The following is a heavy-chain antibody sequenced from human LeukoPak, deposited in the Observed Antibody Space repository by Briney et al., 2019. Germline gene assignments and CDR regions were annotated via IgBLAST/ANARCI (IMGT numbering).Heavy chain of an antibody. D-gene: IGHD2-2*01. J-gene: IGHJ4*02. CDR2: INSGGST. Sequence: GGSLRLSSAASGFTVSSNYMSWVRQAPGNGMEWVSGINSGGSTYYADSLKGRFTISRDNSKNTLYLQINILRAEDTAVYYCAREYPLFHYFDYWGQGTLVTVSS. V-gene: IGHV3-53*01. CDR3: AREYPLFHYFDY. CDR1: GFTVSSNY.